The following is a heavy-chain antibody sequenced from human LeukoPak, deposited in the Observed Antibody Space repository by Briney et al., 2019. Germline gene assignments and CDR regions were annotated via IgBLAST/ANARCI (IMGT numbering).Heavy chain of an antibody. CDR3: SGWYGVHRFQH. Sequence: ASVKVSCKVSGYTLTELSMHWVRQAPGKGLEWMGGFDPEDGETIYAQKFQGRVTMTEDTSADTAYMELSSLRSEDTAVYYCSGWYGVHRFQHWGQGTLVTVSS. CDR2: FDPEDGET. CDR1: GYTLTELS. V-gene: IGHV1-24*01. J-gene: IGHJ1*01. D-gene: IGHD6-19*01.